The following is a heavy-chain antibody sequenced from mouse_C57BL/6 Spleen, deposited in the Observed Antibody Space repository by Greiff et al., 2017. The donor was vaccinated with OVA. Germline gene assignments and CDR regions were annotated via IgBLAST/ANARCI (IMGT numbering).Heavy chain of an antibody. CDR2: IDPEDGDT. CDR3: TTFYGSSSYYAMDY. CDR1: GFNIKDYY. Sequence: EVQLQQSGAELVRPGASVKLSCTASGFNIKDYYMHWVKQRPEQGLEWIGRIDPEDGDTEYAPKFQGKATMTADTSSNTAYLQLSSLTSEDTAVYYCTTFYGSSSYYAMDYWGQGTSVTVSS. V-gene: IGHV14-1*01. D-gene: IGHD1-1*01. J-gene: IGHJ4*01.